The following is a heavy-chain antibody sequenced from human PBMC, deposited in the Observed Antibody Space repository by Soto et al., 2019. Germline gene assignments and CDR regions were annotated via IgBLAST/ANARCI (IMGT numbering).Heavy chain of an antibody. J-gene: IGHJ5*02. CDR2: INPSGGST. CDR1: GYTFTSYY. CDR3: ARAADYYDSSGYHGYWFDP. V-gene: IGHV1-46*03. Sequence: QVQLVQSGAEVKKPGASVKVSCKASGYTFTSYYMHWVRQAPGQGLEWMGIINPSGGSTSYAQKXXGRVTMTRDTXXSXVXXELSSLRSEDTAVYYCARAADYYDSSGYHGYWFDPWGQGTLVTVSS. D-gene: IGHD3-22*01.